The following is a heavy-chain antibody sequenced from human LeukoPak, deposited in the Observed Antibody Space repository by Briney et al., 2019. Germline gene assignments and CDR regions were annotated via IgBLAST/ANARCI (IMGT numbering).Heavy chain of an antibody. Sequence: GGSLRLSCAASGFTFSSYAMSWVRQAPGQELEWVSAISGSGGSTYYADSVKGRFTISRDNSKNTLYLQMNSLRAEDTAVYYCTSILTGYYAAWGQGTLVTVSS. CDR1: GFTFSSYA. CDR2: ISGSGGST. CDR3: TSILTGYYAA. J-gene: IGHJ5*02. D-gene: IGHD3-9*01. V-gene: IGHV3-23*01.